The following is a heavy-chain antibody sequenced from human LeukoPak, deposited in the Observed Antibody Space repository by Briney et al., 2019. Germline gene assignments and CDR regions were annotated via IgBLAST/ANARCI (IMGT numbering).Heavy chain of an antibody. Sequence: ASVKVSCKFSGGSISNYAVSWVRQAPGQGLEWMGWISAYNGNTNYAQKLQGRVTMTTDTSTSTAYMELRSLRSDDTAVYYCARDSGEMATIIVDYWGQGTLVTVSS. J-gene: IGHJ4*02. CDR3: ARDSGEMATIIVDY. V-gene: IGHV1-18*01. CDR2: ISAYNGNT. D-gene: IGHD5-24*01. CDR1: GGSISNYA.